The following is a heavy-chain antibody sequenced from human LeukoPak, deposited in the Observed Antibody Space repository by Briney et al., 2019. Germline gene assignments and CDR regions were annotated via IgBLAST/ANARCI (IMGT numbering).Heavy chain of an antibody. CDR3: ARVGGSWFSDY. CDR1: GFTVSDYY. D-gene: IGHD6-13*01. V-gene: IGHV3-11*06. Sequence: KAGGSLRLSCVASGFTVSDYYMNWIRQAPGKGLEWVSYIDRSGAYTNYADSVKGRFTISRDNAKNSLYLQMNSLRAEDTAVYYCARVGGSWFSDYWGQGTLVTVSS. J-gene: IGHJ4*02. CDR2: IDRSGAYT.